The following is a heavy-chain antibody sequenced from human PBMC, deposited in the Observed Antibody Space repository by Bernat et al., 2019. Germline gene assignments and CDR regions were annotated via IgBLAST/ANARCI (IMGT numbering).Heavy chain of an antibody. CDR3: ARPYCSGGSCYSKVFDP. J-gene: IGHJ5*02. V-gene: IGHV4-34*01. D-gene: IGHD2-15*01. CDR1: GGSFSGYY. CDR2: INHSGST. Sequence: QVQLQQWGAGLLKPSETLSLTCAVYGGSFSGYYWSWIRQPPGKGLEWIGEINHSGSTNYNPSLKSRVTISVDTSKNQFSLKLSSVTAADTAVYYCARPYCSGGSCYSKVFDPWGQGTLVTVSS.